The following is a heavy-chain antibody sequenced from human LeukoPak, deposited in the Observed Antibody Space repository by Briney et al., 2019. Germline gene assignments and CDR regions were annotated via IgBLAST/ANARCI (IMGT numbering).Heavy chain of an antibody. CDR2: INPNSGGT. V-gene: IGHV1-2*02. Sequence: ASVKVSCKASGYTFTGYYMHWVRQAPGQGLEWMGWINPNSGGTNYAQKFQGRVTMTRDTSISTAYMELSRLRSDDTAVYYCARVEAYSGSHRPYDYWAQGTLVTVSS. J-gene: IGHJ4*02. CDR3: ARVEAYSGSHRPYDY. CDR1: GYTFTGYY. D-gene: IGHD1-26*01.